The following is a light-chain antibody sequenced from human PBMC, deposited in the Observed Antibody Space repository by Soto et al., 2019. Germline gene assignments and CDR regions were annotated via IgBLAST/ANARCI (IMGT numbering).Light chain of an antibody. J-gene: IGKJ5*01. CDR2: AVS. CDR3: QQANSFPIT. Sequence: DTQMTQSPPSVSAAVGDRDTITSRGSPCISSWLAWYHQKPGKAPKLLIYAVSSLQSGVPSRFSGSGSGTDFTLTISSLQHEDFATSYCQQANSFPITFGQGTRLEIK. CDR1: PCISSW. V-gene: IGKV1D-12*01.